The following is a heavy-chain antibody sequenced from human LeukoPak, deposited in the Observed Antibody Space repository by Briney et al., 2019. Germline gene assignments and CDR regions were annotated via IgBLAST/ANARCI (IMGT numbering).Heavy chain of an antibody. Sequence: GGSLRLSCAASGFTFSDYYMSWIRQAPGKGLEWVSYISSSGSTIYYADSVKGRFTISRDNAKNLLYLQMNSLRAEDTAVYYCARDRNYYDSSGYHRVDYWGQGTLVTVSS. J-gene: IGHJ4*02. D-gene: IGHD3-22*01. CDR1: GFTFSDYY. V-gene: IGHV3-11*04. CDR3: ARDRNYYDSSGYHRVDY. CDR2: ISSSGSTI.